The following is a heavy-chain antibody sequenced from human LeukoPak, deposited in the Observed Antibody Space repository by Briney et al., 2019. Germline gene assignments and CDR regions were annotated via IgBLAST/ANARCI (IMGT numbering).Heavy chain of an antibody. V-gene: IGHV3-33*06. CDR3: AKDINYDSSGYFIDY. J-gene: IGHJ4*02. CDR2: IWYDGSNK. CDR1: GFTFSGYG. D-gene: IGHD3-22*01. Sequence: GRSLRLSCAPSGFTFSGYGMHWVRQAPGKGLEWVAVIWYDGSNKYYADSVKGRFTISRDNSKNTLYLQMNSLRAEDTAVYYCAKDINYDSSGYFIDYWGQGTLVTVAS.